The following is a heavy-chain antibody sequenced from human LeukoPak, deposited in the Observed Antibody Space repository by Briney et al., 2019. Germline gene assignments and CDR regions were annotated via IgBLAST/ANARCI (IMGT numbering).Heavy chain of an antibody. D-gene: IGHD2-15*01. CDR1: GFTFSSYA. V-gene: IGHV3-23*01. Sequence: GGSLRLSCAASGFTFSSYAMSWVRQAPGKGLEWVASFDGNADGTHYADSVKGRCTISRDNSKNTVYLQMNSLRAEDTAIYYCVKPRIIGLGWAQFDYWGQGSLVTVSS. CDR3: VKPRIIGLGWAQFDY. J-gene: IGHJ4*02. CDR2: FDGNADGT.